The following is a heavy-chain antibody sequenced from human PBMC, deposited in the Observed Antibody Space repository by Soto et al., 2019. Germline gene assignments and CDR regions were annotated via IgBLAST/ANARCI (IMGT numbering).Heavy chain of an antibody. V-gene: IGHV4-39*01. CDR1: GGSISSGSYY. Sequence: QLQLQESGPGLVKPSETLSLTCTVSGGSISSGSYYWGWIRQPPGKGLEWIGSIYYSGSSYYNQSLESRVTISVDTSNNQSSLRLSSVTAADTAVYYCAGHGPTYYYYLDVWGKGTAVTVSS. CDR3: AGHGPTYYYYLDV. CDR2: IYYSGSS. J-gene: IGHJ6*03.